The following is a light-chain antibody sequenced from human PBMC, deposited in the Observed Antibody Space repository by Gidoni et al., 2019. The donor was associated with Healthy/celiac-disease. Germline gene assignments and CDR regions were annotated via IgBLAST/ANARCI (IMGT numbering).Light chain of an antibody. CDR2: GAS. V-gene: IGKV3-20*01. J-gene: IGKJ1*01. Sequence: EIVLTQSPGTLPLSPGERATLSCRASQSVSSSYLAWDQQKPGQAPRHLIYGASSRAPGIPDRFSGSASGTDFTLTISRLEPEDFAVYYCQQYGSSPPWTFXXXTKVEIK. CDR1: QSVSSSY. CDR3: QQYGSSPPWT.